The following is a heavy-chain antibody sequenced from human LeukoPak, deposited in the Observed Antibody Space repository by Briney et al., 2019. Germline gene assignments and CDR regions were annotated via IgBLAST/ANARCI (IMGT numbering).Heavy chain of an antibody. CDR1: GFTFSSYG. CDR2: ISGSGGST. Sequence: GGSLRLSCAASGFTFSSYGMSWVRQAPGKGLEWVSAISGSGGSTYYADSVKGRFTISRDNSKNTLYLQMNSLRAEDTAVYYCAKFLLAYCGGDCPQGDAFDIWGQGTMVTVSS. J-gene: IGHJ3*02. V-gene: IGHV3-23*01. D-gene: IGHD2-21*02. CDR3: AKFLLAYCGGDCPQGDAFDI.